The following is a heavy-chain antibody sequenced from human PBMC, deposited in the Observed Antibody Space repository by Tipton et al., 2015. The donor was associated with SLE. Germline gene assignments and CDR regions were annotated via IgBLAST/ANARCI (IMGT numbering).Heavy chain of an antibody. V-gene: IGHV4-59*12. D-gene: IGHD6-13*01. CDR1: GGSISSYY. Sequence: LRLSCTVSGGSISSYYLSWIRQPPGKGLELIGYIYYSGSTNYNPPLKSRVTISVDTSKNQFSLKLSSVTAADTAVYYCARETPIRAAAAGTIDYWGQGTLVTVSS. CDR2: IYYSGST. CDR3: ARETPIRAAAAGTIDY. J-gene: IGHJ4*02.